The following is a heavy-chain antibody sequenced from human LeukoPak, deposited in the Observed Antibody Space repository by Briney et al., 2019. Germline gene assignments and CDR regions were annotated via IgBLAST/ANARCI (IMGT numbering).Heavy chain of an antibody. CDR2: INSDGGST. D-gene: IGHD5-12*01. CDR1: GFTFRSSW. Sequence: GGSLRLSCAASGFTFRSSWMHWVRQAPGKGLVWVSRINSDGGSTTYADSVKGRFTISRDNAKNTLFMQMNSLRAEDTAVYYCARDPSGGSLYCGMDVWGQGTTVTVSS. CDR3: ARDPSGGSLYCGMDV. V-gene: IGHV3-74*03. J-gene: IGHJ6*02.